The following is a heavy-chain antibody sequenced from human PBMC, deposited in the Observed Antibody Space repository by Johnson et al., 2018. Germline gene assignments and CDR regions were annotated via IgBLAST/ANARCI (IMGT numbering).Heavy chain of an antibody. CDR3: AKEDPRTTMGRGVMAPCMDV. CDR2: ISYDGSNK. D-gene: IGHD3-10*01. CDR1: GFTFSSYG. J-gene: IGHJ6*03. V-gene: IGHV3-30*18. Sequence: QVQLVESGGGVVQPGRSLRLSCAASGFTFSSYGMHWVRQAPGKGLEWVAVISYDGSNKYYADSVKGRFTISRDNSKNTLYVQMNSLGVEDTAVYSCAKEDPRTTMGRGVMAPCMDVWGKGTTVTVSS.